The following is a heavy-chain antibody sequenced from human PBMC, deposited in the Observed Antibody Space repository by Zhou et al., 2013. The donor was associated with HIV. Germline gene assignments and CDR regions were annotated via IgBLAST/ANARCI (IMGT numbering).Heavy chain of an antibody. D-gene: IGHD7-27*01. Sequence: QVQLVQSGAEVKKPGSSVKVSCKASGGFFSSYGFAWVRQAPGQGLEWMGTITPFFASSDYAQNFADRLTITADQSTSTIYMDLTGLTSDDTAVYYCAREPSGDFWYFDVWGRGTKVIVSS. CDR2: ITPFFASS. J-gene: IGHJ2*01. V-gene: IGHV1-69*15. CDR3: AREPSGDFWYFDV. CDR1: GGFFSSYG.